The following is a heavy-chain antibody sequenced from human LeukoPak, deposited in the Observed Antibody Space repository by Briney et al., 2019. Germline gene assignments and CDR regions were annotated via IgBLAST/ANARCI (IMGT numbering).Heavy chain of an antibody. J-gene: IGHJ6*02. V-gene: IGHV4-31*03. CDR3: ARGDGDYYYYGMDV. Sequence: PSETLSLTCTVSGGSISSGGYYWSWIRQHPGKGLEWIGYIYYSGSTYYNPSLKSRVTISVDTSKNQFSLKLSSVTAADTAVYYCARGDGDYYYYGMDVWGQGTTVTVSS. CDR1: GGSISSGGYY. CDR2: IYYSGST.